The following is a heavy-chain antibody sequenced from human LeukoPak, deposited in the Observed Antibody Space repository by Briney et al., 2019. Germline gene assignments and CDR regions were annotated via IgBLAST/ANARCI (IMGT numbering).Heavy chain of an antibody. CDR1: GFTFSSYW. D-gene: IGHD4-17*01. Sequence: GGSLRLSCAAAGFTFSSYWMHWVRQAPGKWLVWVSRIKTDGRFTGYAQSLKDRVNISRDNDKKTVYLQMNSLRAEDTGVYYCVRELTTATLFDYWGQGTLVTVSS. CDR3: VRELTTATLFDY. CDR2: IKTDGRFT. V-gene: IGHV3-74*01. J-gene: IGHJ4*02.